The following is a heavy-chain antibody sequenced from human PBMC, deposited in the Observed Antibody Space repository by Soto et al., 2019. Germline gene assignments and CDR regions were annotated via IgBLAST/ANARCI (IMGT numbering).Heavy chain of an antibody. J-gene: IGHJ5*02. V-gene: IGHV4-59*01. D-gene: IGHD5-12*01. CDR2: NYHSGTT. CDR3: VREANIGYQHAINL. CDR1: GVTISTYY. Sequence: SETLSLTCAVSGVTISTYYWSWIRQPPGKGLEWIGYNYHSGTTNYNPSLKSRVTISVDTSKNQFSLRLTSVTAADTAIYYCVREANIGYQHAINLCAQGTLVTVCS.